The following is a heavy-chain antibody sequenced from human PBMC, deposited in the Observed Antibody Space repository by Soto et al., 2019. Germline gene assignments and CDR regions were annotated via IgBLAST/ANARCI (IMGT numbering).Heavy chain of an antibody. CDR3: ARYVSIAAAGRNWYFDL. J-gene: IGHJ2*01. CDR2: INAGNGNT. D-gene: IGHD6-13*01. V-gene: IGHV1-3*01. Sequence: ASVKVSCKAPGYTFTSYAMHWVRQAPGQRLEWMGWINAGNGNTKYSQKFQGRVTITRDTSASTAYMELSSLRSEDTAVYYCARYVSIAAAGRNWYFDLWGRGTLVTVSS. CDR1: GYTFTSYA.